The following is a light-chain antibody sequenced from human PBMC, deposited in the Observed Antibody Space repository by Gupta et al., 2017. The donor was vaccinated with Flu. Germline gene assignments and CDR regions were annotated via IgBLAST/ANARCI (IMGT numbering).Light chain of an antibody. CDR1: PGLKND. CDR2: AAS. J-gene: IGKJ2*02. Sequence: PTSLSASVGNRDTITCRAFPGLKNDLGWYQQKPANAPKRLIYAASRVQSGVPLRISGSGYWTELPLTISCRQPDDFATYYCRHQNSSPCTFGQWTKLDIK. V-gene: IGKV1-17*01. CDR3: RHQNSSPCT.